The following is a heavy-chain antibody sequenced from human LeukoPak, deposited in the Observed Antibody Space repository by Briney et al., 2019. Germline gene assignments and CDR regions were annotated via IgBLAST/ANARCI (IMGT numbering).Heavy chain of an antibody. J-gene: IGHJ4*02. V-gene: IGHV3-7*01. CDR2: IDRDGSVK. D-gene: IGHD6-13*01. CDR1: GFTFSNYW. CDR3: ARDPGSSSFDY. Sequence: PGGSLRLSCAASGFTFSNYWMTCVRQTPGKGLEFVANIDRDGSVKKYVCSVKGRFTISRDNAKNSLYLQMNSLRADNMAMYYCARDPGSSSFDYWGQGSLVTVSS.